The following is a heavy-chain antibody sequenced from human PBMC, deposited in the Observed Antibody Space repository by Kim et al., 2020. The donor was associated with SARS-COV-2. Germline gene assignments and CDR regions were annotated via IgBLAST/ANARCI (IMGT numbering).Heavy chain of an antibody. J-gene: IGHJ6*02. V-gene: IGHV4-4*02. D-gene: IGHD5-18*01. Sequence: SETLSLTCAVSGGSISSSNWWSWVRQPPGKGLEWIGEIYHSGSTNYNPSLKSRVTISVDKSKNQFSLKLSTVTAADTAVYYCARGYREAYSSLHSYYYGMDVWGQGTTVTVSS. CDR1: GGSISSSNW. CDR3: ARGYREAYSSLHSYYYGMDV. CDR2: IYHSGST.